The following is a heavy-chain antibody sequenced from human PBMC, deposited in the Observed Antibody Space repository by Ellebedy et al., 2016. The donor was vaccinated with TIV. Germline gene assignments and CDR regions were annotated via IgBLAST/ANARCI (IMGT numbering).Heavy chain of an antibody. CDR3: ARLAYSSSSRDQYYGMDV. D-gene: IGHD6-6*01. Sequence: SETLSLXXAVSGDSVRSRVWWSWVRQSPGRGLEWIGELYHSGSTNYNPSLKSRVTISVDKSNNLFSLNLRSVTAADTAVYYCARLAYSSSSRDQYYGMDVWGQGTTVTVSS. CDR1: GDSVRSRVW. CDR2: LYHSGST. V-gene: IGHV4-4*02. J-gene: IGHJ6*02.